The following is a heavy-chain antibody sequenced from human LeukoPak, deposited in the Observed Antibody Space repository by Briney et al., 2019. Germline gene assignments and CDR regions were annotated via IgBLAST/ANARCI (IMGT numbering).Heavy chain of an antibody. CDR1: GFTFSHYW. Sequence: GGSLRLSCAPSGFTFSHYWMSWVRQAPGKGLEWVANIKEDGSEKYYVDSVKGRFTISRDSAKNSLSLQVNSLRAEDTAVYYCARSRSGYYEDYWGQGTLVTVSS. CDR2: IKEDGSEK. V-gene: IGHV3-7*01. D-gene: IGHD3-22*01. CDR3: ARSRSGYYEDY. J-gene: IGHJ4*02.